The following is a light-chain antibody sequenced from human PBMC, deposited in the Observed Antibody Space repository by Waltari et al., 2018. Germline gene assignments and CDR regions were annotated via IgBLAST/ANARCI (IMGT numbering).Light chain of an antibody. CDR1: SSDVGGYNY. V-gene: IGLV2-14*03. Sequence: QSALTQPASVSGSPGQSITISCTGTSSDVGGYNYVSWYQQHPGKAPKLMIYDVSNRPSGVSKRCSGSKSGNTASLPISGLQAEDEADYYGSSYTSSSTSVVFGGGTKLTVL. CDR3: SSYTSSSTSVV. J-gene: IGLJ2*01. CDR2: DVS.